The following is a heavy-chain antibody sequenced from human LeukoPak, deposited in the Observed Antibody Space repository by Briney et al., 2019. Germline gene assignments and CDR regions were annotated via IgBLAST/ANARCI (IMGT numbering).Heavy chain of an antibody. Sequence: AASVKVSCKASGYTFTSYGISWVRQAPGQGLEWMGWISAYNGNTNYAQKLQGRVTMTTDTSTSTAYMELRSLRSDDTAVYYCARGPPAAYYYYYGMDVWGQGTTVTVSS. D-gene: IGHD6-13*01. V-gene: IGHV1-18*01. CDR1: GYTFTSYG. CDR3: ARGPPAAYYYYYGMDV. CDR2: ISAYNGNT. J-gene: IGHJ6*02.